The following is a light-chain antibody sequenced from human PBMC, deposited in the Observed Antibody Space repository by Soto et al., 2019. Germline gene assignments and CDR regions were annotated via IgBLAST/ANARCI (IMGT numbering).Light chain of an antibody. V-gene: IGKV4-1*01. Sequence: DFVMTQSPDSLAVSLGERATINCKSSQSVLYSSNNKNYLAWYQQKPGQPPKLLIYWASTRESGVPDRFSGSGSGTDFTLTISSLQAEDVAVYYCQQYYSTLGITFGQGTRLEIK. CDR1: QSVLYSSNNKNY. CDR2: WAS. CDR3: QQYYSTLGIT. J-gene: IGKJ5*01.